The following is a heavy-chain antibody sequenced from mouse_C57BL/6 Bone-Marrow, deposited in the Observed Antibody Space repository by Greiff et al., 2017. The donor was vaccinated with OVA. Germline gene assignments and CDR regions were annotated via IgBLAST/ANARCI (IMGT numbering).Heavy chain of an antibody. CDR3: AREALLDY. D-gene: IGHD1-1*01. CDR2: ISYDGSN. CDR1: GYSITSGYY. V-gene: IGHV3-6*01. J-gene: IGHJ2*01. Sequence: EVQLQESGPGLVKPSQSLSLTCSVTGYSITSGYYWNWIRQFPGNKLEWMGYISYDGSNNYNPSLKNRISITRDTSKNQFFLKLNSVTTEDTATYYCAREALLDYWGQGTTLTVSS.